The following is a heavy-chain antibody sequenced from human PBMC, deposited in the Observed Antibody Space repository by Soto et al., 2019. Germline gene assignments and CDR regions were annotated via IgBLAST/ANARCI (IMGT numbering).Heavy chain of an antibody. CDR1: GFTFSSYS. D-gene: IGHD2-2*01. V-gene: IGHV3-23*01. J-gene: IGHJ6*03. Sequence: GGSLILSCAASGFTFSSYSMSWVRQAPGKGLEWVSAISGSGGSTYYADSVKGRFTISRDNSKNTLYLQMNSLRAEDTAVYYCAKEVVPAAMVYYYYMDVWGKGTTVTVSS. CDR2: ISGSGGST. CDR3: AKEVVPAAMVYYYYMDV.